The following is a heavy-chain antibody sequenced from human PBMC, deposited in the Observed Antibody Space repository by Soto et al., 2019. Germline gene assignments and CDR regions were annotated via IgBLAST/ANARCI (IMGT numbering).Heavy chain of an antibody. V-gene: IGHV4-59*11. Sequence: QVQLQESGPGLVKPSETLSLTCTVSGGSISNHYWSWIRQPPGKGLEWIGYIFYNGNTNYNPSLKSRVTMSADTSKNQISLKLSSVTAAYTAVYYCTRANWYSEYWGQGTLVTVSS. J-gene: IGHJ4*02. CDR3: TRANWYSEY. CDR1: GGSISNHY. CDR2: IFYNGNT. D-gene: IGHD7-27*01.